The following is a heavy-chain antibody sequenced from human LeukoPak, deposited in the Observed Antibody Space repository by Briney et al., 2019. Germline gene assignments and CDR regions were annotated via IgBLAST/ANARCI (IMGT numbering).Heavy chain of an antibody. CDR1: GFSLSTSGMS. J-gene: IGHJ4*02. Sequence: SGPTLVNPTQTLTLTCTFSGFSLSTSGMSVSWIRQPPGKALEWLARIDWDDDKYYSTSLKTRLTISKDTSKNQVVLTMANMDPVDTATYYCARIGGYYDSSGYYDYWGQGTLVTVSS. D-gene: IGHD3-22*01. CDR3: ARIGGYYDSSGYYDY. CDR2: IDWDDDK. V-gene: IGHV2-70*11.